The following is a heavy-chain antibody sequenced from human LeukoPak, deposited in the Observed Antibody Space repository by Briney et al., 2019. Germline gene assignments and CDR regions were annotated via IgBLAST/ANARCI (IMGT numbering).Heavy chain of an antibody. Sequence: PGGSLRLSCAASGFTFDDYAMHWVRQAPGKGLEWVSGISWNSGSIGYADSVKGRFTISRDNAKNSLYLQMNSLRAEDTALYYCAKDSGYDYSASTTYFDYWGQGTLVTVSS. CDR3: AKDSGYDYSASTTYFDY. CDR1: GFTFDDYA. D-gene: IGHD5-12*01. CDR2: ISWNSGSI. V-gene: IGHV3-9*01. J-gene: IGHJ4*02.